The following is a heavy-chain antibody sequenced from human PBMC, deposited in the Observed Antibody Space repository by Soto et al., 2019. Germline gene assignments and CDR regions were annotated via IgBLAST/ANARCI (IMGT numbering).Heavy chain of an antibody. CDR2: IGGSGGST. Sequence: GGSLRLSCAASGFTFSSYAMSWVRQAPGKGLEWFSGIGGSGGSTYYADSVKGRFTISRYNSKNTRYLQMNSLRAEDTAVYYCAKASITIFGPNYLDYWGQGTLVTVSS. D-gene: IGHD3-3*01. J-gene: IGHJ4*02. CDR3: AKASITIFGPNYLDY. CDR1: GFTFSSYA. V-gene: IGHV3-23*01.